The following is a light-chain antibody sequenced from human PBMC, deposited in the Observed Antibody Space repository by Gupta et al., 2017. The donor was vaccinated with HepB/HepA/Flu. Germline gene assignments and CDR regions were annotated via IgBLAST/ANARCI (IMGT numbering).Light chain of an antibody. Sequence: SQWTQSPSFLSASARDRVTITCQASQDIKKYLDWYQQKPGKAPKLLIYVASNLEKGVPSRFSGSGSGTEFTFTISSLQPEDFATYYCQQFDDFPLNFGGGTKVDIK. J-gene: IGKJ3*01. CDR3: QQFDDFPLN. V-gene: IGKV1-33*01. CDR2: VAS. CDR1: QDIKKY.